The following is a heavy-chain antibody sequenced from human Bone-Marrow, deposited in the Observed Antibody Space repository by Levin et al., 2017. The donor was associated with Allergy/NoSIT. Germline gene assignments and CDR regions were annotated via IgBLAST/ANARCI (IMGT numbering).Heavy chain of an antibody. Sequence: LSFFFSCFPFRHSALSWVRQAPGKGLEWVSVISGSGGSTYYADSVKGRFTISRDNSKKTLYFQMNSLRAEDTAIYYCAKVAEMATINALDIWGQGTMVTVSS. V-gene: IGHV3-23*01. D-gene: IGHD5-24*01. CDR2: ISGSGGST. J-gene: IGHJ3*02. CDR3: AKVAEMATINALDI. CDR1: CFPFRHSA.